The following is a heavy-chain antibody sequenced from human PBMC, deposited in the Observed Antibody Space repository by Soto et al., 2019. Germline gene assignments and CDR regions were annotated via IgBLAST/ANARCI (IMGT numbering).Heavy chain of an antibody. J-gene: IGHJ6*02. CDR3: ASQQLVHYYYGMDV. CDR1: GGSISSSSYY. Sequence: PSETLSLTCTVSGGSISSSSYYWGWIRQPPGKGLEWIGSIYYSGSTYYNPSLKSRVTISVDTSKNQFSPKLSSVTAADTAMYYCASQQLVHYYYGMDVWGQGTTVTVS. CDR2: IYYSGST. V-gene: IGHV4-39*01. D-gene: IGHD6-13*01.